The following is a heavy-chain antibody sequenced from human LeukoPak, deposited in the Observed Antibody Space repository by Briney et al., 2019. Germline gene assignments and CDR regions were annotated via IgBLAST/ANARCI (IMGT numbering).Heavy chain of an antibody. V-gene: IGHV4-31*11. CDR2: ISYSGIA. J-gene: IGHJ4*02. CDR1: GGSFSSGGYY. D-gene: IGHD2/OR15-2a*01. CDR3: ARVLYDYYFDY. Sequence: SETLSLTCAVSGGSFSSGGYYWSWIRHHPGKGLEWIGCISYSGIAYYNPSLKSRLTISVDTSKNQFSLELSSVTAADTALYYCARVLYDYYFDYWGQGTLVTVSS.